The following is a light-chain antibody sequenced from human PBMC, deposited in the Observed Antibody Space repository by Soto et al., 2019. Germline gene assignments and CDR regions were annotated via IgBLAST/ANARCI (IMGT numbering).Light chain of an antibody. CDR2: AAS. CDR3: QQSYSAPR. V-gene: IGKV1-39*01. CDR1: QSISSY. Sequence: DIPMTQSPSSLSASVGDRVTMTCRTSQSISSYLNWYQQKPGKAPELLIYAASNLQNGVPSRFSGSGSRTDFTLTIISLQPEDFATYYCQQSYSAPRFGQGTKVEIK. J-gene: IGKJ1*01.